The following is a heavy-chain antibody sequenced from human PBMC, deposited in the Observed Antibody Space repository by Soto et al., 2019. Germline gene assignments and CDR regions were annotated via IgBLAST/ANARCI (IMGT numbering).Heavy chain of an antibody. CDR3: ARDNRNSY. CDR1: GFTFSNYW. Sequence: EVQLVESGGGLVQPGGSLRLSCVASGFTFSNYWMHWVRQAPGKGLVWVSRISTDESSTNYADSLTGRFTISRDNAMNTLYLQMNSLRAEDTAVYYCARDNRNSYWGQGTLVTVSS. D-gene: IGHD1-7*01. V-gene: IGHV3-74*01. J-gene: IGHJ4*02. CDR2: ISTDESST.